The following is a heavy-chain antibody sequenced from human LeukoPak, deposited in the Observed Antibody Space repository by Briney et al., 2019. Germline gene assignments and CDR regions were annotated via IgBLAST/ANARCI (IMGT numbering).Heavy chain of an antibody. CDR2: IRYDGGNK. D-gene: IGHD3-10*01. Sequence: PGGSLRLSCAASGFTFSSYGMHWVRQAPGKGLEWVAFIRYDGGNKYYADSVKGRFTISRDNSKNTLYLQMNSLRAEDTAVYYCAKVGYYYGSGGGYMDVWGKGTTVTISS. CDR3: AKVGYYYGSGGGYMDV. J-gene: IGHJ6*03. CDR1: GFTFSSYG. V-gene: IGHV3-30*02.